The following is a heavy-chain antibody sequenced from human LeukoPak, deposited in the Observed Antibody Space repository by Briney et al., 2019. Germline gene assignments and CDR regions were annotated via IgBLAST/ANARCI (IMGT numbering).Heavy chain of an antibody. V-gene: IGHV3-23*01. D-gene: IGHD3-22*01. CDR2: ISGSGGST. Sequence: ETLSLTCAVYGGSFSGYYWSWIRQPPGKGLEWVSAISGSGGSTYYADSVKGRFTISRDNSKNTLYLQMNSLRAEDTAVYYCAKADGNYYDSSGLPSDYWGQGTLVTVSS. J-gene: IGHJ4*02. CDR1: GGSFSGYY. CDR3: AKADGNYYDSSGLPSDY.